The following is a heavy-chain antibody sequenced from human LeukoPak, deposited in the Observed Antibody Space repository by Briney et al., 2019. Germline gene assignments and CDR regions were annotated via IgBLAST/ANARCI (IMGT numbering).Heavy chain of an antibody. CDR3: AIWTSGNY. J-gene: IGHJ4*02. CDR1: KFIFNRSW. Sequence: GGSLRLSCAASKFIFNRSWMNWVRQAPGKGLEWVANMDPSGSQKRYVDSVKGRFTISKDNPGTSLYLDMFGLRAEDTAIYYCAIWTSGNYWGQGTLVTVSS. D-gene: IGHD1-1*01. CDR2: MDPSGSQK. V-gene: IGHV3-7*01.